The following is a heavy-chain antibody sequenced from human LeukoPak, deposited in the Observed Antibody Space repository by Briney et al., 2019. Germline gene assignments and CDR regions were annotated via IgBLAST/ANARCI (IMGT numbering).Heavy chain of an antibody. CDR2: IIPILGIA. Sequence: SVKVSCKASGGTFSSYAISWVRQAPGQGLEWMGRIIPILGIANYAQKFQGRVTITADKSTSTAYMELSSLRSEDTAVYYCARYSYSSSPGEDYWGQGTLVIVSS. D-gene: IGHD6-6*01. CDR3: ARYSYSSSPGEDY. V-gene: IGHV1-69*04. J-gene: IGHJ4*02. CDR1: GGTFSSYA.